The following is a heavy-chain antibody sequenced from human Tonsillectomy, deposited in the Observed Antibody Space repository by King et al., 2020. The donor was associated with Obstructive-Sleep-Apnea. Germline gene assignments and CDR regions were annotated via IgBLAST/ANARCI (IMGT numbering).Heavy chain of an antibody. Sequence: VQLVESGGGVVQPGRSLRLSSAASGFTFSSYAMHWVRQAPGKGLEWVAVISYDGSNKYYADSVKGRFTISRDNSKNTLYLQMNSLRAEDTAVYYCAGLWFGELLYHPYYYYYGMDVWGQGTTVTVSS. J-gene: IGHJ6*02. V-gene: IGHV3-30*04. CDR3: AGLWFGELLYHPYYYYYGMDV. CDR2: ISYDGSNK. D-gene: IGHD3-10*01. CDR1: GFTFSSYA.